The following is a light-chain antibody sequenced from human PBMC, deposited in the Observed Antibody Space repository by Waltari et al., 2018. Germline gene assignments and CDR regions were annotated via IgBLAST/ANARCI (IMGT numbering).Light chain of an antibody. Sequence: EIVLTQSPATLSLSPGERATRSCRASQSIGKYLIWYQQKPGQAPRLLIYASSIRATGIPDRFSGSVSGTDFSLTISSLEPEDFAVYYCQKNEALPATFGQGTKVEIK. J-gene: IGKJ1*01. CDR1: QSIGKY. CDR2: ASS. CDR3: QKNEALPAT. V-gene: IGKV3-20*01.